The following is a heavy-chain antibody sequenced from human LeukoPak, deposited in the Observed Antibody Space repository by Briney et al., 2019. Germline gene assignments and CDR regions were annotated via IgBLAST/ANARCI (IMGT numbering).Heavy chain of an antibody. CDR1: GYPFTGYF. V-gene: IGHV1-2*02. Sequence: GASVKVSCRASGYPFTGYFLHWVRQAPGQGLEWMGWINPNSGGTNYAQKFQGRVTMTRDTSISTAYMELSRLRSDDTAVYYCASLAWVHGYCSGGSCYPYGMDVWGQGTTVTVSS. CDR3: ASLAWVHGYCSGGSCYPYGMDV. J-gene: IGHJ6*02. D-gene: IGHD2-15*01. CDR2: INPNSGGT.